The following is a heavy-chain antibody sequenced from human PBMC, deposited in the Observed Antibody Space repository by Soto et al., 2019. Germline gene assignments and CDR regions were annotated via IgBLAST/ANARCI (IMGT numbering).Heavy chain of an antibody. CDR2: INAGNGNT. Sequence: ASLKVSCKASGYTFTSYAMHWVRQAPGQRLEWMGWINAGNGNTKYSQKFQGRVTITRDTSASTAYMELSSLRSEDTAVYYCARLLYDFWSGYYYMDVWGQGTTVTVSS. D-gene: IGHD3-3*01. V-gene: IGHV1-3*01. CDR3: ARLLYDFWSGYYYMDV. J-gene: IGHJ6*02. CDR1: GYTFTSYA.